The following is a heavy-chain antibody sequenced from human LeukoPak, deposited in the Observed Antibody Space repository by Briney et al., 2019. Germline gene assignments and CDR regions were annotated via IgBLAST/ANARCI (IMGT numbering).Heavy chain of an antibody. CDR1: GGSISSSSYY. V-gene: IGHV4-39*07. J-gene: IGHJ4*02. CDR2: IYYSGST. CDR3: ARGTLGFGPGDYFDY. D-gene: IGHD3-10*01. Sequence: PSETLSLTCTVSGGSISSSSYYWGWIRQPPGQGLEWIGSIYYSGSTYYNPSLKSRVTISVDTSKNQFSLKLSSVTAADTAVYYCARGTLGFGPGDYFDYWGQGTLVTVSS.